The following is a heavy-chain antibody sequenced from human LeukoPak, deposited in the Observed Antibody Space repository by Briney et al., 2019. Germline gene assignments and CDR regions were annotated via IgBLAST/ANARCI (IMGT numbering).Heavy chain of an antibody. CDR2: IRYDGSNK. CDR3: AKDNNPYYDSSGYYWDY. CDR1: GFTFSSYG. J-gene: IGHJ4*02. V-gene: IGHV3-30*02. D-gene: IGHD3-22*01. Sequence: GGSLRLSCAASGFTFSSYGMHWVRQAPGKGLEWVAFIRYDGSNKYYADSVKGRFTISRDNSKNTLYLQMNSLRAEDTAVYYCAKDNNPYYDSSGYYWDYWGQGTLVTVSS.